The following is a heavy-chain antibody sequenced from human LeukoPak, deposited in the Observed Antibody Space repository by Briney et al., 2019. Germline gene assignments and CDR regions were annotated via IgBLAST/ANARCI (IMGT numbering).Heavy chain of an antibody. J-gene: IGHJ4*02. D-gene: IGHD3-3*01. CDR2: IYSGGST. CDR3: ASLGVDDFWSGQLDY. V-gene: IGHV3-53*01. CDR1: GFTVSSNY. Sequence: GGSLRLSCAASGFTVSSNYMSWVRQAPGKGLEWVSVIYSGGSTYYADSVKGRFTISRDNSKNTLYLQMNSLRAEDTAVYYCASLGVDDFWSGQLDYWGQGTLVTVSS.